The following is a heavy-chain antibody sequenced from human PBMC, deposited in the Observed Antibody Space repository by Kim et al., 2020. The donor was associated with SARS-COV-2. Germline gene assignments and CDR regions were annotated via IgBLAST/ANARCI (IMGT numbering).Heavy chain of an antibody. CDR3: TTDYERIGGLCDGETCYPASL. J-gene: IGHJ4*02. CDR2: IRSKVDGGTA. V-gene: IGHV3-15*01. CDR1: GFTFTKVW. Sequence: GGSLRLSCAASGFTFTKVWLSWVRQAPGKGLEWVGRIRSKVDGGTADYAAPMKGRFTISRDDSKNTLYLQINGLRAEDTAFYHCTTDYERIGGLCDGETCYPASLWGQGTLVTVSS. D-gene: IGHD2-21*01.